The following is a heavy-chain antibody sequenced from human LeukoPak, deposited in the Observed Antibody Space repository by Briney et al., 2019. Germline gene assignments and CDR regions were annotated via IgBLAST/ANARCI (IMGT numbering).Heavy chain of an antibody. CDR2: MNPNSGNT. Sequence: ASVKVSCKASGYTFTSYDINWVRQATGQGLEWMGWMNPNSGNTGYAQKFQGRVTMTRNTSISTAYMELSSLRSEDTAVYYCARGGMATIPNAFDIWGQGTMVTVSS. CDR3: ARGGMATIPNAFDI. V-gene: IGHV1-8*01. CDR1: GYTFTSYD. D-gene: IGHD5-24*01. J-gene: IGHJ3*02.